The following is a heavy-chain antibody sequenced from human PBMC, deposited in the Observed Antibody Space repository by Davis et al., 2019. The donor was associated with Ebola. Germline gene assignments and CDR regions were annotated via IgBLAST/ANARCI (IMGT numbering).Heavy chain of an antibody. J-gene: IGHJ4*02. D-gene: IGHD3-22*01. CDR3: ANPSLLSGYYSYGDAFDI. CDR1: GFTFSDYY. CDR2: ISSSSSYT. Sequence: GESLKISCAASGFTFSDYYMSWIRQAPGKGLEWVSYISSSSSYTNYADSVKGRFTISRDNAKNSLYLQMNSLRDEDTAVYYCANPSLLSGYYSYGDAFDIWGQGTLVTVSS. V-gene: IGHV3-11*06.